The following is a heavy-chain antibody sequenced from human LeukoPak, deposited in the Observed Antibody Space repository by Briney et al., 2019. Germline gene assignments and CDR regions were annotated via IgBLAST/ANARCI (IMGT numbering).Heavy chain of an antibody. V-gene: IGHV4-39*07. CDR1: DGSISSSSHY. J-gene: IGHJ4*02. CDR3: ARVGGQRPTAFDY. CDR2: VYYTGRT. Sequence: PSETLSLTCTVADGSISSSSHYWGWIRQPPGKGLEWIGSVYYTGRTYYNPSLRSRVTLSVDTSKNQFSLKLSFVTAADTAVYYCARVGGQRPTAFDYWGQGTLVTVSS. D-gene: IGHD3-16*01.